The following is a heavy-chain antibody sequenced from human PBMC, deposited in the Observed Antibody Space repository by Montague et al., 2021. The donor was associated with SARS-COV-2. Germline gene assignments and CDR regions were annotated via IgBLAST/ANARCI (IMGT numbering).Heavy chain of an antibody. CDR3: ARDGGIGDSGSNTWSYYYYGMDV. CDR1: GGSISSGSYN. D-gene: IGHD3-22*01. Sequence: TLSLTCTVSGGSISSGSYNWSWIRQPAGKGLEWIGRIYTSGSTNYNLSLKSRVTISVDTSKNQFSLKLSPVTAADTAVYYCARDGGIGDSGSNTWSYYYYGMDVWGQGTTVTVSS. J-gene: IGHJ6*02. V-gene: IGHV4-61*02. CDR2: IYTSGST.